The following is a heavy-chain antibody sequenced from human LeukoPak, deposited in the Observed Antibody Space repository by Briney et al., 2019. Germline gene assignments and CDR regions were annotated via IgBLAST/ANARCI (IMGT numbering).Heavy chain of an antibody. D-gene: IGHD3-22*01. Sequence: PGGSLRLSCAASGFTFNSYWMSWVRQAPGKGLEWVANIKQDGSEKYYVDSVKGRFTISRDNAKNSLYLQMNSLRAEDTAVYYCARGHYYDSSGYWGYYFVYWGQGTLVTVSS. J-gene: IGHJ4*02. CDR1: GFTFNSYW. CDR2: IKQDGSEK. V-gene: IGHV3-7*01. CDR3: ARGHYYDSSGYWGYYFVY.